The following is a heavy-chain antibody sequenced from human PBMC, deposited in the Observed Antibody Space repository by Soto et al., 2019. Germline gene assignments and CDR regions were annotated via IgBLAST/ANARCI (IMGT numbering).Heavy chain of an antibody. V-gene: IGHV1-69*18. D-gene: IGHD6-6*01. CDR2: IIPIFTTT. CDR3: ARPSGLLGQFSALVDY. Sequence: QVQLVQSGSEVRRPGSSVKVSCKASGGSFSNSAIAWVRQAPGQGLEWLGMIIPIFTTTNYAQKCKDRLTITADGSTSTAYMELSGLKSEDTAVYFCARPSGLLGQFSALVDYWGQGTLVTVSS. J-gene: IGHJ4*02. CDR1: GGSFSNSA.